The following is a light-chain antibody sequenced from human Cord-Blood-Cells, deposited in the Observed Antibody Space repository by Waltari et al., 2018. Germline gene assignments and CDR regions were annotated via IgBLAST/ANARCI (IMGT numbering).Light chain of an antibody. J-gene: IGLJ2*01. CDR3: NSRDSSGNHVV. V-gene: IGLV3-19*01. Sequence: SSELTQDPALSVALVQTVRITCQGDSLRSYYASWYQQKPGQAPVLVTYGKNNRPSGIPDRFSGSSSGNTDSLTITGAQAEDEADYYCNSRDSSGNHVVFGGGTKLTVL. CDR1: SLRSYY. CDR2: GKN.